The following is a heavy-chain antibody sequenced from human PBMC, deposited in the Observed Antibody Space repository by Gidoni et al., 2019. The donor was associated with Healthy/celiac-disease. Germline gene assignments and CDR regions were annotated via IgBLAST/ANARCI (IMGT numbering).Heavy chain of an antibody. D-gene: IGHD2-8*01. CDR1: GYTLTELS. V-gene: IGHV1-24*01. Sequence: QFQLVQYGAELNNPATSLKVSCKVSGYTLTELSMHWVRQAPGKGLAWMGGFDPEDGETIYAQKFQGRVSMTEDTSTDTAYMELSSLRSEDTAVYYCATVVPNSDWGQGTLVTVSS. CDR3: ATVVPNSD. J-gene: IGHJ4*02. CDR2: FDPEDGET.